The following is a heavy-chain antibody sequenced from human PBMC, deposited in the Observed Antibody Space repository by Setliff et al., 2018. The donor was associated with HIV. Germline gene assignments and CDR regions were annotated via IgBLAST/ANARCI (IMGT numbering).Heavy chain of an antibody. CDR3: ASPAG. V-gene: IGHV3-74*01. CDR1: GFTFSDYW. CDR2: IGRDGTVA. Sequence: PGGSLRLSCTASGFTFSDYWMHWVRRGPGRGLEWVSRIGRDGTVANYADSVKGRFTISRDNARNSLFLQMNSLRVDDTALYYCASPAGWGQGTLVTVSS. J-gene: IGHJ4*02.